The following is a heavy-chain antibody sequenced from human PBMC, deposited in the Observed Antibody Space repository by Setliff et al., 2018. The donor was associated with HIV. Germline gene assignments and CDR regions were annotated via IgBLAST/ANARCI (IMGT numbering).Heavy chain of an antibody. CDR3: GRVAGYCAPSRCYGYNAFDI. D-gene: IGHD2-15*01. Sequence: SETLSLTCTVSGGSVCTSSYSWGWIRQPPEKGLEWIGTIYHTGKTYYNSSLNSRVTIAVDTSKDQFSLNLSTVTAADTAVYYCGRVAGYCAPSRCYGYNAFDIWGPGTMVTVSS. J-gene: IGHJ3*02. V-gene: IGHV4-39*01. CDR2: IYHTGKT. CDR1: GGSVCTSSYS.